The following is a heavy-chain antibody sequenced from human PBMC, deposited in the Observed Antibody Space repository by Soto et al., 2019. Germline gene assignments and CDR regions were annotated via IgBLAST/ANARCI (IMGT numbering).Heavy chain of an antibody. CDR3: AREPNWNDVSFDN. CDR1: GFTFITYS. J-gene: IGHJ4*02. Sequence: ESGGGLVQPGGSLRLSCAASGFTFITYSINWVRQAPGKGLEWLSYINSNGRSIFYADSVQGRFTISRDNAQNSVYLQMNSLRPEDTAVYYCAREPNWNDVSFDNWGQGTLVTVSS. D-gene: IGHD1-1*01. V-gene: IGHV3-48*01. CDR2: INSNGRSI.